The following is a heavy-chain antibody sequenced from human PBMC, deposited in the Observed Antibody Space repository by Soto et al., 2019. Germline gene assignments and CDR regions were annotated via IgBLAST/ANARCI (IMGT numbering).Heavy chain of an antibody. CDR1: GYTFTSYG. CDR3: ARLNWDIVLMVYASYYFDY. CDR2: ISAYNGNT. V-gene: IGHV1-18*01. Sequence: ASVNVSCKASGYTFTSYGISWVRQAPGQGLEWMGWISAYNGNTNYAQKLQGRVTMTTDTSTSTAYMELRSLRSDDTAVYYCARLNWDIVLMVYASYYFDYWGLG. D-gene: IGHD2-8*01. J-gene: IGHJ4*02.